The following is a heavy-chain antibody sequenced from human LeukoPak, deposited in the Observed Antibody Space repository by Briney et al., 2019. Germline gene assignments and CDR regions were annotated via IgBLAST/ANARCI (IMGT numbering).Heavy chain of an antibody. CDR1: GFTFSSYA. CDR3: ARDTFNA. Sequence: GGSLRLSCAASGFTFSSYAMHWVRQAPGKGLEYVSAISSNGGSTYYANSVKGRFTISRDNSKNTLYLQMGSLRAEDMAVYYCARDTFNAWGQGTLVTVSS. J-gene: IGHJ5*02. CDR2: ISSNGGST. V-gene: IGHV3-64*01.